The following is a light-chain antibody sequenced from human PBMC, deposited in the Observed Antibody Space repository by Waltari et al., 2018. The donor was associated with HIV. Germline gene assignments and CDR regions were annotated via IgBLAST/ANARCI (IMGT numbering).Light chain of an antibody. CDR2: DDN. J-gene: IGLJ3*02. Sequence: NFILTQPHSVSGSPGQTVTISCTRTSATIASTYVHWFQQRPGKAPTTVLYDDNHRPSGVPDRFSGTIDRSSNSASLMISGLQTEDEADYYCQSFDSNNHWVFGGGTKLTVL. V-gene: IGLV6-57*03. CDR1: SATIASTY. CDR3: QSFDSNNHWV.